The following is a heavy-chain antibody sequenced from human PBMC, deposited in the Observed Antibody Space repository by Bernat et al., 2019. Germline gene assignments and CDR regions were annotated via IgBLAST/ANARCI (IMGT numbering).Heavy chain of an antibody. J-gene: IGHJ6*04. V-gene: IGHV3-74*01. CDR2: INTDGSNT. CDR1: GFTFSKFW. Sequence: AQLAESGGDLVQPGGSLRLSCAASGFTFSKFWMYWVRQAPGKGLVWVSRINTDGSNTIYADSVKGRFTISRDNAKNTVNLQMNSRRVGDTGVYYCAKGGWYYNSYVDLWGKGTTVTVSS. CDR3: AKGGWYYNSYVDL. D-gene: IGHD3-16*01.